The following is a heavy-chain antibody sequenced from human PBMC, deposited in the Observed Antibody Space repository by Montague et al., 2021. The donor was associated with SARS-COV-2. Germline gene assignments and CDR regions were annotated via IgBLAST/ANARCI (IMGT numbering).Heavy chain of an antibody. CDR3: ARVGNYLGVY. D-gene: IGHD3-10*01. CDR1: GDSVSSGKYF. V-gene: IGHV4-61*01. J-gene: IGHJ4*02. Sequence: SETLSLTCTVSGDSVSSGKYFWTWIRQPPGKGLEWIGYIFYTGSANYNPSLKSRVTISVDTSNNQFSLKLKSMSAADTAVYYCARVGNYLGVYWGQGILVTVSS. CDR2: IFYTGSA.